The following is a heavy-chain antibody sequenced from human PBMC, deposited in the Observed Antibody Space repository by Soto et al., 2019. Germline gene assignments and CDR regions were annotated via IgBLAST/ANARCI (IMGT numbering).Heavy chain of an antibody. Sequence: QVQLVESGGGVVQPGRSLRLSCAASGFTFSSYGMHWVRQAPGKGLEWVAVISYDGSNKYYADSVKGRFTISRDNSKNTLYLQMNSLRAEDTAVYYCAKAPGFDWLYHVVGYIWGQGTMVTVSS. D-gene: IGHD3-9*01. CDR1: GFTFSSYG. CDR3: AKAPGFDWLYHVVGYI. J-gene: IGHJ3*02. CDR2: ISYDGSNK. V-gene: IGHV3-30*18.